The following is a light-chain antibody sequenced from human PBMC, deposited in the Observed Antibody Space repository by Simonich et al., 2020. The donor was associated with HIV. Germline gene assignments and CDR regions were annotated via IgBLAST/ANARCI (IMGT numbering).Light chain of an antibody. J-gene: IGKJ2*01. CDR2: GAS. CDR3: QQYNNWPYT. CDR1: QSVSNN. V-gene: IGKV3-15*01. Sequence: EIVLTQSPATLSVSPGERATLSCRAGQSVSNNLAWYQQKPGQAPRLLIYGASTRATGIPASFSGSGSGTEFALTISSLQSEDFAVYYCQQYNNWPYTFGQGTKLEIK.